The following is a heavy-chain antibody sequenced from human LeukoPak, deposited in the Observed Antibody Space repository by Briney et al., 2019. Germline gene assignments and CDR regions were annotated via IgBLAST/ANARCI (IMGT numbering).Heavy chain of an antibody. Sequence: ASVKVSCKASGYTFTSYDINWVRQATGQGLEWMGWMNPNSGNTGYAQKFQGRVTMTRNTSISTAYMELSSLRSEDTAVYYCARKDVLRFLEWSDAFDIWGQGTMVTVSS. CDR1: GYTFTSYD. J-gene: IGHJ3*02. CDR3: ARKDVLRFLEWSDAFDI. CDR2: MNPNSGNT. D-gene: IGHD3-3*01. V-gene: IGHV1-8*01.